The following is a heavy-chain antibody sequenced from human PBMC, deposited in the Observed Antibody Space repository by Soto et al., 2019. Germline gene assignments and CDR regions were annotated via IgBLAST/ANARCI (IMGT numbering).Heavy chain of an antibody. CDR2: IYYSGST. Sequence: SETLSLTCTVSGGSISSDGYYWSWIRQHPGKGLEWIGYIYYSGSTYYSPSLKSRVIISVDTSKNQFSLKLSSVTAADTAVYYCARSITAAGTGYFQHWGQGTLVTVSS. V-gene: IGHV4-31*03. J-gene: IGHJ1*01. CDR1: GGSISSDGYY. CDR3: ARSITAAGTGYFQH. D-gene: IGHD6-13*01.